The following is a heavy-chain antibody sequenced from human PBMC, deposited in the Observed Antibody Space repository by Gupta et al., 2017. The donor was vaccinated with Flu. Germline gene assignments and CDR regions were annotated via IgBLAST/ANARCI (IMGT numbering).Heavy chain of an antibody. CDR3: ARGGGIALEFDY. V-gene: IGHV1-2*04. CDR1: GYSFTGQH. CDR2: INPNSGDT. J-gene: IGHJ4*02. D-gene: IGHD6-13*01. Sequence: QVQLVQSGAEVKKPGASVKVSCKASGYSFTGQHIHWVRQAPGQGLEWMGWINPNSGDTNYAQKFQDWVTMSRDTSISTAYMELRSLKSDDTAIYYCARGGGIALEFDYWGQGTLVTVSS.